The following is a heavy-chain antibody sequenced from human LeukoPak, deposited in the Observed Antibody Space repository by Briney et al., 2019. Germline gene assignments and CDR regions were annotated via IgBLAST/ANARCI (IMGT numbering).Heavy chain of an antibody. CDR1: GGSISSYY. CDR3: ARGVLGYYGSGRA. Sequence: SETLSLTCTVSGGSISSYYWSWIRQPPGKGLEWIGYIYYSGSTNYNPSLKSRVTISVDTSKNQFSLKLSSVTAADTAVYYCARGVLGYYGSGRAWGQGTLVTVSS. V-gene: IGHV4-59*01. CDR2: IYYSGST. J-gene: IGHJ5*02. D-gene: IGHD3-10*01.